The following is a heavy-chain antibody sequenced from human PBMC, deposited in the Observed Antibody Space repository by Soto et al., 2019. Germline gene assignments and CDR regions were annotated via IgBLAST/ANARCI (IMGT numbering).Heavy chain of an antibody. V-gene: IGHV1-8*02. D-gene: IGHD3-3*01. CDR3: ARGASPDYSFWDNLRGDWFES. Sequence: QVQLAQSGAELKKPGASVRVSCKASGYTFTYYDINWVRQAAGQGLEWMGWMNPNTGVTKTDYLEKFEGRLTMTRDISIGTAYLEIHNLRSEDTAVYYCARGASPDYSFWDNLRGDWFESWGHGTLVTVSS. CDR1: GYTFTYYD. CDR2: MNPNTGVTKT. J-gene: IGHJ5*01.